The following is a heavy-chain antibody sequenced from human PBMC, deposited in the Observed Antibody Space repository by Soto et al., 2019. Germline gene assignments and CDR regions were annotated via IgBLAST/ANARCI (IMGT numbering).Heavy chain of an antibody. CDR3: ATQSSMITFGGVIAAGNYYYGMDV. CDR1: GYTFTSYG. CDR2: ISAYNGNT. V-gene: IGHV1-18*01. J-gene: IGHJ6*02. D-gene: IGHD3-16*02. Sequence: ASVKVSCKASGYTFTSYGISWVLQAPGEGLEWMGWISAYNGNTNYAQKLQGRVTMTTDTSTSTAYMELRSLRSDDTAVYYCATQSSMITFGGVIAAGNYYYGMDVWGQGTTVTVSS.